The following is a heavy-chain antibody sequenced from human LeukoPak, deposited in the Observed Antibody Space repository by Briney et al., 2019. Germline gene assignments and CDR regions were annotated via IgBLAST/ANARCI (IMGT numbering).Heavy chain of an antibody. CDR3: ARNYYGSGSPNY. J-gene: IGHJ4*02. V-gene: IGHV4-59*01. D-gene: IGHD3-10*01. Sequence: SETLSLTCTVSGGSISSYYWSWIRQPPGKGLEWIGYIYYSGSTNYNPSLKSRVTISVDTSKNQFSLKLSSVTAADTAVYYCARNYYGSGSPNYWGQGTLVTVSS. CDR1: GGSISSYY. CDR2: IYYSGST.